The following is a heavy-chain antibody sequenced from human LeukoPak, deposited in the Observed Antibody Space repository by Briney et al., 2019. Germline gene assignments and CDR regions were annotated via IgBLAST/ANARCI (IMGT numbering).Heavy chain of an antibody. Sequence: GGSLRLSCAASGFSFSFYSMTWVRQAPGKGLEWVSYISSSSSTIYYADSVKGRFTISRDNAKNSLYLQMNSLRAEDTAVYYCARDSYSSGWSPYYYYYMDVWGKGTTVTVSS. V-gene: IGHV3-48*01. D-gene: IGHD6-19*01. J-gene: IGHJ6*03. CDR1: GFSFSFYS. CDR3: ARDSYSSGWSPYYYYYMDV. CDR2: ISSSSSTI.